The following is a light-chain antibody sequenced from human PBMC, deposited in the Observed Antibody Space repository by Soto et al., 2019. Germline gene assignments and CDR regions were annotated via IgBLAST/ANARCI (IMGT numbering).Light chain of an antibody. CDR2: EGS. V-gene: IGLV2-23*01. CDR1: SSDVGTYNL. CDR3: CSYAENNILL. Sequence: QSALTQPASVSGSPGQSITISCTGTSSDVGTYNLVSWYQHHPGKAPKLMIYEGSRRPSGVSNRFSGSKSANTASLTISGLQAEDEANYPCCSYAENNILLFGGGTKLTVL. J-gene: IGLJ2*01.